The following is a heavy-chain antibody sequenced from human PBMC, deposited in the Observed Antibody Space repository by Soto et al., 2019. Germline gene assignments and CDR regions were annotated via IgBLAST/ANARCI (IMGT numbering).Heavy chain of an antibody. Sequence: SETLSLTCTVSGGSISSYYWSWIRQPPGKGLEWIGYIYYSGSTNYNPSLKSRVTISVDTSKNQFSLKLSSVTAADTAVYYCAREKTTGTNDYWGQGTLVTFSS. D-gene: IGHD1-7*01. V-gene: IGHV4-59*12. CDR1: GGSISSYY. CDR3: AREKTTGTNDY. CDR2: IYYSGST. J-gene: IGHJ4*02.